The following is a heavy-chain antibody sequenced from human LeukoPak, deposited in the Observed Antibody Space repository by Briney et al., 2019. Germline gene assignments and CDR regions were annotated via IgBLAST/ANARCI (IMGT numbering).Heavy chain of an antibody. CDR3: ARHSTRISVALLVDWFDP. D-gene: IGHD6-19*01. J-gene: IGHJ5*02. CDR2: IYYSGST. Sequence: SETLSLTCTVSGGSISSSSYYWGWIRQPPGKGLEWIGSIYYSGSTYYNPSLKSRVTISVDTSKNQFSLKRSSVTAADTAVYYCARHSTRISVALLVDWFDPWGQGTLVTVSS. CDR1: GGSISSSSYY. V-gene: IGHV4-39*01.